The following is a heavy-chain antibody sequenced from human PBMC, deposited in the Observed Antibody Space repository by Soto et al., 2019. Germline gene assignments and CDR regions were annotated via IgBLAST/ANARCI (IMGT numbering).Heavy chain of an antibody. Sequence: EVQLVESGGGLIQPGGYLRLSCAASGFTVSSNYMSWVRQAPGKGLEWVSVIYSGGSTYYADSVKGRFTISRDNSTNTLYLQMNSLRAEDTAVYYCAREGGPYYYGMDVWGQGTTVTVSS. D-gene: IGHD3-16*01. CDR2: IYSGGST. CDR3: AREGGPYYYGMDV. V-gene: IGHV3-53*01. CDR1: GFTVSSNY. J-gene: IGHJ6*02.